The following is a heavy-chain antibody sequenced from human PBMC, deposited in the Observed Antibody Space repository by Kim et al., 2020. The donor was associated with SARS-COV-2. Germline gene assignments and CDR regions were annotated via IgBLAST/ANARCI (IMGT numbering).Heavy chain of an antibody. CDR2: INYNSGRI. Sequence: GGSLRLSCAASGFSFDDSAMHWVRQAPGKGLEWVSGINYNSGRIGYADSVKGRFTISRDNAKNSLYLQMNSLRDEDTALYYCAKARRTDSNWFAPWGQGT. D-gene: IGHD3-3*01. CDR3: AKARRTDSNWFAP. J-gene: IGHJ5*02. CDR1: GFSFDDSA. V-gene: IGHV3-9*01.